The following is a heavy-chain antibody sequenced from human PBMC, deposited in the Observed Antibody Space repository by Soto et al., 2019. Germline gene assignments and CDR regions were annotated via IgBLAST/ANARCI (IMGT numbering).Heavy chain of an antibody. Sequence: GGSLRLSCAASGFTFSSYSMNWVRQAPGKGLEWVSYISSSSSTIYYADSVKGRFTISRDNAKNSLYLQMNSLRDEDTAVYYCARADVLLWFGESPQGMDVWGQGTTVTVSS. CDR1: GFTFSSYS. CDR3: ARADVLLWFGESPQGMDV. J-gene: IGHJ6*02. V-gene: IGHV3-48*02. CDR2: ISSSSSTI. D-gene: IGHD3-10*01.